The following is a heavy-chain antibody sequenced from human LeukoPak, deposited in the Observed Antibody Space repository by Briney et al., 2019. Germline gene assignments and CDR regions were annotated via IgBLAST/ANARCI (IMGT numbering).Heavy chain of an antibody. CDR3: ARAWHTAMALDY. J-gene: IGHJ4*02. CDR1: GFTFSSYA. CDR2: IGGSGGGA. Sequence: AGGSLRLSCVASGFTFSSYAMSWVRQVPGKGLEWVSIIGGSGGGAYYADSVKGRFTISRDNSKNTLDLQMNSLRAEDTAVYYCARAWHTAMALDYWGQGILVTVSS. D-gene: IGHD5-18*01. V-gene: IGHV3-23*01.